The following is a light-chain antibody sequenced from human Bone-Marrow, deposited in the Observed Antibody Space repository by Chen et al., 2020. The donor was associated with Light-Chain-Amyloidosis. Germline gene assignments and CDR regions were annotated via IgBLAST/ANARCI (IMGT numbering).Light chain of an antibody. V-gene: IGKV3-11*01. CDR2: DAS. J-gene: IGKJ1*01. CDR3: QHRTNWPWT. CDR1: QSVSTY. Sequence: EIVLTQSPATLSLSPGERATLSCRASQSVSTYLAWYQQKPGQAPRLLIYDASSRATGIPSRFSGSGSATDFTLTISSREPEDFAVYYCQHRTNWPWTFGQGTKVEI.